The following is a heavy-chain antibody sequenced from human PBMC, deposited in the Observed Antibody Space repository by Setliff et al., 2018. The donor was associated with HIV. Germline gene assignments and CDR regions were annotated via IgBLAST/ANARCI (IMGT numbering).Heavy chain of an antibody. CDR2: ISAYNGNI. J-gene: IGHJ6*03. Sequence: ASVKVSCKASGYTFTSYGISWVRQAPGQGLEWMGWISAYNGNINYAQKLQGRVTMTTDTSTSTAYMELRSLRSDDTAVYYCARVIRMGLWFGGEDYYYMDVWGKGTTVTVSS. V-gene: IGHV1-18*01. CDR1: GYTFTSYG. CDR3: ARVIRMGLWFGGEDYYYMDV. D-gene: IGHD3-10*01.